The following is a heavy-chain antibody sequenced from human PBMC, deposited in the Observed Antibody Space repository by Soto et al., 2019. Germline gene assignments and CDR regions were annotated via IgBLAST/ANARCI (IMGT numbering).Heavy chain of an antibody. CDR1: NFAISSGYY. Sequence: SESLSLTCVVSNFAISSGYYWGWIRQSPGKGLEWIASIYRSGTTSYNPSLKSRVTISVDPSKNQFSLMLTAVTAADTAVYYCARTHSGSYYSVFNYWGRGSLVTVSS. CDR2: IYRSGTT. CDR3: ARTHSGSYYSVFNY. D-gene: IGHD1-26*01. J-gene: IGHJ4*02. V-gene: IGHV4-38-2*01.